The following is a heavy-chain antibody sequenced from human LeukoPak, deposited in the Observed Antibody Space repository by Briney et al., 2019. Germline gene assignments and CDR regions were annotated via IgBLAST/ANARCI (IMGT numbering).Heavy chain of an antibody. CDR2: VWYDGSNK. CDR1: GFTFSSCG. V-gene: IGHV3-33*01. CDR3: ACDSSGTLAGY. D-gene: IGHD3-22*01. J-gene: IGHJ4*02. Sequence: PGGSLRLSCAASGFTFSSCGMHWVRQAPGKGLEWVAVVWYDGSNKYYADSVKGRFTISRDNSKNTLYLQMNSLRAEDTAVYYCACDSSGTLAGYWGQGTLVTVSS.